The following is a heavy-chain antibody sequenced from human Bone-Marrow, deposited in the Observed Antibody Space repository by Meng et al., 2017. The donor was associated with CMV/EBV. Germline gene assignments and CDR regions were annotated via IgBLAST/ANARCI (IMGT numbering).Heavy chain of an antibody. CDR2: INHSGST. V-gene: IGHV4-34*01. CDR1: GGSFSGYY. D-gene: IGHD2-2*01. J-gene: IGHJ6*02. Sequence: SEPLSLTCAVYGGSFSGYYWSWIRQPPGKGLEWIGEINHSGSTNYNPSLKSQVTISVDTSKNQFSLKLSSVTAADTAVYYCARGGKGLSCSSTSCSFYYYGMDVWGQGTTVTVSS. CDR3: ARGGKGLSCSSTSCSFYYYGMDV.